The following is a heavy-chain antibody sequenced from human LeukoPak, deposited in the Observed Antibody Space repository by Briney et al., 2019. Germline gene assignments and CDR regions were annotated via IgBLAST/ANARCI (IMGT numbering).Heavy chain of an antibody. J-gene: IGHJ6*03. CDR1: GGSISSSSYY. CDR2: IYYSGST. D-gene: IGHD6-13*01. Sequence: SETLSLTCTVSGGSISSSSYYWGWIRQPPGKGLEWIGSIYYSGSTYYNPSLKSRVTISVDTSKNQFSLKLSSVTAADTAVYYCARVPPQISYSSSLSYYYYMDVWGKGTTVTVSS. V-gene: IGHV4-39*07. CDR3: ARVPPQISYSSSLSYYYYMDV.